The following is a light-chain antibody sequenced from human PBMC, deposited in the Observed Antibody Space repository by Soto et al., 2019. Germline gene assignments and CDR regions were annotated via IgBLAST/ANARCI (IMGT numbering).Light chain of an antibody. Sequence: QSVLTQPPSVSGAAGQRVTISCTGSSSNIGAVYDVHWYQQLPGTAPKLLSYGNSNRPSGVPDLFSGSKSGTSASLAITGLQAEDEADYYCQSYDSSRSGSDVFGTGTKLSVL. CDR3: QSYDSSRSGSDV. J-gene: IGLJ1*01. V-gene: IGLV1-40*01. CDR2: GNS. CDR1: SSNIGAVYD.